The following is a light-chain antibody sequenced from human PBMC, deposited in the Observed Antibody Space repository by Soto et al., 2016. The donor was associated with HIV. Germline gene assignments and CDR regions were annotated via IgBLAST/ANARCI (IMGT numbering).Light chain of an antibody. CDR1: RNIDRW. Sequence: DIQMTQSPSALSASIGDRVTLTCRASRNIDRWLAWYQQKSGKAPKLLIYQASNLENGVPSRFSGSGSGTEFTLTISSLQPDDFATYYCQQYYTYTFGLGTKVDIQ. CDR2: QAS. V-gene: IGKV1-5*03. CDR3: QQYYTYT. J-gene: IGKJ1*01.